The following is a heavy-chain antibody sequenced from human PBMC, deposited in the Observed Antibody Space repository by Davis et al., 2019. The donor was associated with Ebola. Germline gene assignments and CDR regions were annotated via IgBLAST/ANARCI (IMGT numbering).Heavy chain of an antibody. D-gene: IGHD3-10*01. Sequence: SETLSLTCTVSGGSISSSSYYWGWIRQPPGKGLEWIGSIYYSGSTYYNPSLKSRVTISVDTSKNQFSLKLSSVTAADTAVYYCARHWRFGEADVWGQGTTVTVSS. CDR2: IYYSGST. V-gene: IGHV4-39*01. J-gene: IGHJ6*02. CDR3: ARHWRFGEADV. CDR1: GGSISSSSYY.